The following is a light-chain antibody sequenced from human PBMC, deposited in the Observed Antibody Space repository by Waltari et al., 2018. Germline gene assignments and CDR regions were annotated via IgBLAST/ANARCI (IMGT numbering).Light chain of an antibody. CDR3: CAYAGNSVYV. CDR1: SRDICSFDL. J-gene: IGLJ1*01. CDR2: ETM. V-gene: IGLV2-23*01. Sequence: HSALTQPASVTGSPGQSVTISCTGTSRDICSFDLVSWFQQHPGKAPKLIIHETMKRPSGVSSRYSGSKSGVTASLTISGLRADDEADYYCCAYAGNSVYVFGTGTKVTVL.